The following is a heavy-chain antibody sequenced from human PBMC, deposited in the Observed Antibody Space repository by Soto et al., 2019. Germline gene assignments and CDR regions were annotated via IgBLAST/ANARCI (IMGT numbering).Heavy chain of an antibody. J-gene: IGHJ4*02. Sequence: QVQLVQSGAEVKKPGSSVKVSCTASGGSFSSYAINWVRQAAGQGLEWMGGIIPAFGTAKYAQKFQGRVTITADESTSTGYMELTSLRSEDTAVYYCARGASHYYDSSGYQSYFDYWGQGTLVTVSS. V-gene: IGHV1-69*01. CDR3: ARGASHYYDSSGYQSYFDY. CDR2: IIPAFGTA. CDR1: GGSFSSYA. D-gene: IGHD3-22*01.